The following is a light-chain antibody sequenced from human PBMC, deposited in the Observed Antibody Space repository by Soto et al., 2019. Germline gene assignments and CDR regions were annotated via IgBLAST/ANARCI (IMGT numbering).Light chain of an antibody. Sequence: LTQPASVSGSPGQSITISCTRTSSDVGGYNYVSWYQQHPGKAPKLMIYEVSNRPSGVSNRFSGSKSGNTASLTISGLQAEDEADYYCSSYTSSFYVFGTRTKV. CDR3: SSYTSSFYV. CDR1: SSDVGGYNY. V-gene: IGLV2-14*01. CDR2: EVS. J-gene: IGLJ1*01.